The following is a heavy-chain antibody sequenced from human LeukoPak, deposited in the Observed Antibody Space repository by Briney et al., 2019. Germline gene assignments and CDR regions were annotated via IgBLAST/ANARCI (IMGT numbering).Heavy chain of an antibody. Sequence: PSETLSLTCTVSGGSISSGGYYWSWIRQHPGKGLEWIGYIYYSGSTYYNPSLKSRVTISVDTSKNQFSLKLSSVTAADTAVYYCARQVDYYDSSGYFGPYYFDYWGQGTLVTVSS. D-gene: IGHD3-22*01. CDR1: GGSISSGGYY. CDR2: IYYSGST. J-gene: IGHJ4*02. V-gene: IGHV4-31*03. CDR3: ARQVDYYDSSGYFGPYYFDY.